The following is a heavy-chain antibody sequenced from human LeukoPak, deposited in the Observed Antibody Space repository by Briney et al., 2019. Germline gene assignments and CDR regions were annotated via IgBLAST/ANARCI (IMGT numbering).Heavy chain of an antibody. J-gene: IGHJ5*02. CDR3: ARGHRITIFGVVIIVGNWFDP. CDR2: INHSGST. CDR1: GGSFSGYY. V-gene: IGHV4-34*01. D-gene: IGHD3-3*01. Sequence: PSETLSLTCAVYGGSFSGYYWSWIRQPPGKGLEWIGEINHSGSTNYNPSLTSRVTISVDTSKNQFSLKLSSVTAADTAVYYCARGHRITIFGVVIIVGNWFDPWGQGTLVTVSS.